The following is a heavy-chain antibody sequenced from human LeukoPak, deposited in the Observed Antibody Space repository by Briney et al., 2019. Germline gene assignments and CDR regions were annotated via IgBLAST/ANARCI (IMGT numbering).Heavy chain of an antibody. CDR3: ARDFDDGSSWYYYYMDV. V-gene: IGHV3-48*01. D-gene: IGHD6-13*01. Sequence: PGGSLRLSCAASGFTLSSHRMNWVRQAPGKGLEWVSDISRSSSEIHYADSVTGRFTISRDNAKNSVYLQMNSLRVEDTAVYYCARDFDDGSSWYYYYMDVWGKGTTVTVSS. J-gene: IGHJ6*03. CDR2: ISRSSSEI. CDR1: GFTLSSHR.